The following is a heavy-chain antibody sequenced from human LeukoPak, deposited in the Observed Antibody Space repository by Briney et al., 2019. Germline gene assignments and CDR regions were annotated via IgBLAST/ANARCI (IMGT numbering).Heavy chain of an antibody. V-gene: IGHV4-4*07. CDR2: IYTGGST. Sequence: SETLSLTCTVSGGSINSYYWTWIRQPAGKGLEWIGRIYTGGSTNYNPSLESRVTMSVDTSKNQFSLKLNSVTAADTAVYYCARDRELGYWGQGTLVTVSS. J-gene: IGHJ4*02. D-gene: IGHD3-10*01. CDR3: ARDRELGY. CDR1: GGSINSYY.